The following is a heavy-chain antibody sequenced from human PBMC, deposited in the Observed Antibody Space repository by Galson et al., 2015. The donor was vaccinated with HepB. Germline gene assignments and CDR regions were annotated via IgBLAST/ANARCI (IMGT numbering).Heavy chain of an antibody. CDR2: IIPIFGIA. CDR3: ASRSGYSYGWFDP. D-gene: IGHD5-18*01. Sequence: SVKVSCKASGGTFSSYAISWVRQAPGQGLEWMGGIIPIFGIASYAQKFQGRVTITADESTSTAYMELSSLRSEDTAVYYCASRSGYSYGWFDPWGQGTLVTVSS. CDR1: GGTFSSYA. J-gene: IGHJ5*02. V-gene: IGHV1-69*13.